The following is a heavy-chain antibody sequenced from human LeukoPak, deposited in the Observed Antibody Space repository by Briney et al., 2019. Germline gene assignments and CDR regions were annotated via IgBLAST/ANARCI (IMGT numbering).Heavy chain of an antibody. J-gene: IGHJ4*02. CDR2: SNPNSGGT. D-gene: IGHD3-10*01. Sequence: ASVKVSCKASGYTFTGYYMHWVRQAPGQGLEWMGWSNPNSGGTNYAQKFQGRVTMTRDTSISTAYMELSRLRSDDTAVDYCARDSGERGSGSYLIAYWGQGTLVTVSS. CDR3: ARDSGERGSGSYLIAY. V-gene: IGHV1-2*02. CDR1: GYTFTGYY.